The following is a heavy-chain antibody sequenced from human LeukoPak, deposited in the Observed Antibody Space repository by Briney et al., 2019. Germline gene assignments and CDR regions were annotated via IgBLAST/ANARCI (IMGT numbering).Heavy chain of an antibody. J-gene: IGHJ4*02. D-gene: IGHD6-13*01. CDR3: VKDTIAAAGMSWPNYFDY. CDR1: GFIFDDYD. Sequence: GGSLRLSCAASGFIFDDYDMHWVRQAPGKGLEWVSGISWKSGSIGYADSVKGRFTISRDNAKNSLYLQMNSLRAEDTALYYCVKDTIAAAGMSWPNYFDYWGQGTLVTVSS. V-gene: IGHV3-9*01. CDR2: ISWKSGSI.